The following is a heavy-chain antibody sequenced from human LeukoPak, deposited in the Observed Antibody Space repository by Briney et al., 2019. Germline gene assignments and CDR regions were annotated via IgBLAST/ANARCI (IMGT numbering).Heavy chain of an antibody. CDR1: GFTFSSYA. Sequence: AGGSLRLSCAASGFTFSSYAMHWVRQAPGKGLEWVAVISYDGSNKYYADSVRGRLTISRDNSKNTLYLQMNSLRAEDTAVYYCARAGRADGDYHYFDYWGQGTLVTVSS. J-gene: IGHJ4*02. CDR2: ISYDGSNK. CDR3: ARAGRADGDYHYFDY. V-gene: IGHV3-30-3*01. D-gene: IGHD4-17*01.